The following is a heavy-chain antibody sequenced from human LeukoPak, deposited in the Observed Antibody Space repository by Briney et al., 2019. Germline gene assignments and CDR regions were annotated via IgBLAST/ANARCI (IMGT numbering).Heavy chain of an antibody. Sequence: PGGSLRLSCAASGFTFSSYWMSWVRQAPGKGLEWVAAIWYDGSNKYYADAVKGRFTISRDNSKNTLYLQMNSLRAEDTAVYYCARMGGYSGYDWKYWGQGTLVTVSS. V-gene: IGHV3-33*08. J-gene: IGHJ4*02. CDR2: IWYDGSNK. CDR3: ARMGGYSGYDWKY. CDR1: GFTFSSYW. D-gene: IGHD5-12*01.